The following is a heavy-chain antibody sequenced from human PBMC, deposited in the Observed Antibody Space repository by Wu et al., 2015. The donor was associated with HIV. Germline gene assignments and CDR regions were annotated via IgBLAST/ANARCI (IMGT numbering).Heavy chain of an antibody. J-gene: IGHJ4*02. V-gene: IGHV4-30-4*01. D-gene: IGHD3-3*01. CDR1: GDSVSGGDHF. Sequence: QVQLQESGPGLVKPSQTLSLTCSVSGDSVSGGDHFWSWIRQAPGKGLEYIGYVSYTGSTYYNPSLKSRVAISIDTSKNQFSLNLNSVIAADTAVYHCAREGFGVSFDYWGQGTLVAVSS. CDR3: AREGFGVSFDY. CDR2: VSYTGST.